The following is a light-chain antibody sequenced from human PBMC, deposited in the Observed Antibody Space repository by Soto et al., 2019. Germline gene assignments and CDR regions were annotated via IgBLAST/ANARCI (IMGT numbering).Light chain of an antibody. CDR2: RNN. J-gene: IGLJ3*02. V-gene: IGLV1-40*01. CDR3: HSYDSSLSGSV. Sequence: QSVLTQPPSVSGAPGQRVTISCTGSSSNIGAGYDVHWYQQLPGTAPKLLIYRNNNRPSGVPDRFSGSKSGTSASLAITALQAEDEADYYCHSYDSSLSGSVFGGGTQLTVL. CDR1: SSNIGAGYD.